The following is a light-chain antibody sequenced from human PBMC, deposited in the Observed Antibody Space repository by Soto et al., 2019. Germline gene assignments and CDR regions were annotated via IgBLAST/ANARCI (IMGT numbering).Light chain of an antibody. CDR2: GAS. Sequence: IELKQAPGPLSLSTGARATPSYRSRQIVSNNYLAWYQQKPGQAPRLLIYGASNRATGIPDRFSGSGSGTDFTLTISRLEPEDFAVYYCQQYGSSGPFGQGAKVAIK. CDR1: QIVSNNY. V-gene: IGKV3-20*01. J-gene: IGKJ1*01. CDR3: QQYGSSGP.